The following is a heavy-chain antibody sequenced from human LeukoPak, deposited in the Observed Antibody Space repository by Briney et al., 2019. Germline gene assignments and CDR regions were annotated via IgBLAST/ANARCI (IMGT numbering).Heavy chain of an antibody. V-gene: IGHV3-23*01. D-gene: IGHD6-6*01. J-gene: IGHJ2*01. CDR3: AKDRGSSSSDWYFDL. Sequence: PGGSLRLSCAASGFAFSGYAMNWVRQAPGKGLEWVSVISGSGSSTYYADSVEGRFTISRDNSMNTLYLQMNSLRAEDTAVYYCAKDRGSSSSDWYFDLWGRGTVVTVSS. CDR2: ISGSGSST. CDR1: GFAFSGYA.